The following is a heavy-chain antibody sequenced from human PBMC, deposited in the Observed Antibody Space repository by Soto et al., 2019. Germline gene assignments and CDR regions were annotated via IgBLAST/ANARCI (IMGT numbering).Heavy chain of an antibody. D-gene: IGHD2-2*01. CDR3: AREASVLIPAAQPSRFDS. Sequence: AASVKVSCKGFGYSFMKYGINGVRQAPGQGLEWVGWISPYSGYTHSAQKFHGRLTLTTDTAASTAYMELRILRSADTALYYCAREASVLIPAAQPSRFDSWGQGTLVTVSS. CDR2: ISPYSGYT. V-gene: IGHV1-18*01. J-gene: IGHJ4*02. CDR1: GYSFMKYG.